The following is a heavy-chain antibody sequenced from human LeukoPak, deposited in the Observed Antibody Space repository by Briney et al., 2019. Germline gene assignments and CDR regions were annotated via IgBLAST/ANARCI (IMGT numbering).Heavy chain of an antibody. J-gene: IGHJ4*02. CDR3: ARAQGKFDSGSSH. Sequence: GGSLRLSCAASGFTVSSNYMSWVRQAPGKGLEWVSVIYGGGSTYYADSVKGRFTISRDNSKNTLYLQMNSLRAEDTAVYYCARAQGKFDSGSSHWGQGTLVTVSS. D-gene: IGHD1-26*01. CDR2: IYGGGST. V-gene: IGHV3-53*01. CDR1: GFTVSSNY.